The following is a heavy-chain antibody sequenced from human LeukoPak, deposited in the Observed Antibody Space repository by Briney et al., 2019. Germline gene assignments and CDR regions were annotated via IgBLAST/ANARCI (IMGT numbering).Heavy chain of an antibody. CDR2: IKQDGSEK. CDR1: GFTFSSYW. V-gene: IGHV3-7*01. Sequence: GGSLRLSCAASGFTFSSYWISWVRQAPGKGLEWVANIKQDGSEKYYVDSVKGRFTISRDNAKNSLYLQMNSLRAEDTAVYYCARTGPYNWNYRTRYYYMDVWGKGTTVTVSS. J-gene: IGHJ6*03. CDR3: ARTGPYNWNYRTRYYYMDV. D-gene: IGHD1-7*01.